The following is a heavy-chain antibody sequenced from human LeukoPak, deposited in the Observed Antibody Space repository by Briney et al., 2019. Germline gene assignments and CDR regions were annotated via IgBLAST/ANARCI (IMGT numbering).Heavy chain of an antibody. CDR2: ISSDGGNK. Sequence: GRSLRLSCAASRFTFSSSVMHWVRQAPGKGLEWVAVISSDGGNKYYADSVKGRFTISRDNSKNTLYLQMNSLRGEDTAVYYCAKDSLRERIVGSTTRGVNDYWGQGTLVTVSS. J-gene: IGHJ4*02. V-gene: IGHV3-30*04. CDR3: AKDSLRERIVGSTTRGVNDY. CDR1: RFTFSSSV. D-gene: IGHD1-26*01.